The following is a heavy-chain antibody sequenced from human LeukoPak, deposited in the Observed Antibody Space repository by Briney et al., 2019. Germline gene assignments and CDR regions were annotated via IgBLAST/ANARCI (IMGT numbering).Heavy chain of an antibody. CDR1: VGPISSYY. D-gene: IGHD6-13*01. Sequence: PSETLSLTCTVSVGPISSYYWSWIRQPPGKGLEWIGYIYYSGSTNYNPSLKSRVTISVDTSKNQFSLQLSSVTAADTAVYYCARGTLYSSSWYGFDYGGQETLDTVSS. CDR3: ARGTLYSSSWYGFDY. CDR2: IYYSGST. V-gene: IGHV4-59*01. J-gene: IGHJ4*02.